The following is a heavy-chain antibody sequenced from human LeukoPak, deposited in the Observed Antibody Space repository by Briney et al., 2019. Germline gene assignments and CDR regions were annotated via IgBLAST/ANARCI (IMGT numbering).Heavy chain of an antibody. CDR1: GFTFSSYA. CDR2: ISGSGGST. J-gene: IGHJ3*02. V-gene: IGHV3-23*01. CDR3: AKDTSEWELLVNAFDI. D-gene: IGHD1-26*01. Sequence: PGGSLRLSCAASGFTFSSYAMSWVRQAPGKGLEWFSVISGSGGSTYYADSVKGRFTISRDNSKNTLYLQMNSLRAEDTAVYYCAKDTSEWELLVNAFDIWGQGTMVTVSS.